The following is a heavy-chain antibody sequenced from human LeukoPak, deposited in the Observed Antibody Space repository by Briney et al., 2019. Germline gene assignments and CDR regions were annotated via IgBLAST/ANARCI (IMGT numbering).Heavy chain of an antibody. D-gene: IGHD5-18*01. V-gene: IGHV3-7*03. CDR2: IKQDGSER. CDR1: GFTFSSFW. J-gene: IGHJ4*02. Sequence: GGSLRLSCAASGFTFSSFWMNWVRQDPGKRLEWVANIKQDGSERNYVDSVKGRSTISRDNAKNSLFLQMNSLRVEDTAVYYCARGGTRGYSPVDYWGQGILVTVSS. CDR3: ARGGTRGYSPVDY.